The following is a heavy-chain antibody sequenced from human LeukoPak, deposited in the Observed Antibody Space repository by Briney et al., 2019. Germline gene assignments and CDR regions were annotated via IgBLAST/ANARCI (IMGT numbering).Heavy chain of an antibody. Sequence: GGSLRLSCAASGFTFSSYSMNWVRQAPGKGLEWVASISSSTTYIYYAGSVKGRFTISRDNAKNLVYLEMNSLRAEDTAVYYCARVPGEMGATLAYLDYWGQGTLVIVSS. J-gene: IGHJ4*02. CDR3: ARVPGEMGATLAYLDY. CDR2: ISSSTTYI. CDR1: GFTFSSYS. D-gene: IGHD1-26*01. V-gene: IGHV3-21*01.